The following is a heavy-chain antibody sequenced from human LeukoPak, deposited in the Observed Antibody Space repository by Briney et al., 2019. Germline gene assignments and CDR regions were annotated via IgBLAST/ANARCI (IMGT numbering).Heavy chain of an antibody. CDR1: GFTFSSYG. J-gene: IGHJ6*03. Sequence: GGSLRLSCAASGFTFSSYGMHWVRLAPGKGLEWVAVIWYDGSNKYYADSVKGRFTISRDNSKNTLYLQMNSLRAEDTAVYYCAREGAGGSNYDFWSGSPPYMDVWGKGTTVTVSS. D-gene: IGHD3-3*01. CDR3: AREGAGGSNYDFWSGSPPYMDV. V-gene: IGHV3-33*01. CDR2: IWYDGSNK.